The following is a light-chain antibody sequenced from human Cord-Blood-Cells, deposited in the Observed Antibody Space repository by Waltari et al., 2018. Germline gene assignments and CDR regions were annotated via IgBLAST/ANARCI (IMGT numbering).Light chain of an antibody. V-gene: IGKV4-1*01. CDR1: QSVLYSSNNKNY. CDR2: WAS. CDR3: QQYYSTPFT. Sequence: DIVMTQSPDSLAVSLGERATINCKSSQSVLYSSNNKNYLAWYQQKPAQPPKLLIYWASTRESGVPDRFSGSGSGTDFTLTISSLHAEDVAVYYCQQYYSTPFTFGPGTKVDIK. J-gene: IGKJ3*01.